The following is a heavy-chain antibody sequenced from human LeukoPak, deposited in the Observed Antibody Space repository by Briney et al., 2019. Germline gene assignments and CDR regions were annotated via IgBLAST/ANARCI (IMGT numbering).Heavy chain of an antibody. D-gene: IGHD1-1*01. J-gene: IGHJ3*02. CDR3: ARHGNGAFDI. V-gene: IGHV4-59*08. CDR2: IYYSGST. Sequence: SETLSLTCTVSGGSISSYYWSWIRQPPGKGLEWIGFIYYSGSTNYSPSLKSRVTISVDTSKNQFSLKLTSVTAADTAVYYCARHGNGAFDIWGQGTMVTVSS. CDR1: GGSISSYY.